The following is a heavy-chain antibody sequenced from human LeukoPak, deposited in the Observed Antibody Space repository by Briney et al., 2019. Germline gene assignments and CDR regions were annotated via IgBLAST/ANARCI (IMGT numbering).Heavy chain of an antibody. CDR3: AHTETVTTSEYFQH. CDR1: GFSLSTSGVG. D-gene: IGHD4-17*01. V-gene: IGHV2-5*02. Sequence: SDPTLVKPTQTLTLTCTFSGFSLSTSGVGVGWIRQPPGKALEWLALIYWDDDKRYSPSLKSRLTITKDTSKNQVVLTMTNMDPVDTATYYCAHTETVTTSEYFQHWGQGTLVTVSS. CDR2: IYWDDDK. J-gene: IGHJ1*01.